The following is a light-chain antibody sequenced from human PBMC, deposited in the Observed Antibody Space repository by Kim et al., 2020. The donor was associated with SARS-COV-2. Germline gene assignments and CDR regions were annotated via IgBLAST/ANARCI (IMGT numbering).Light chain of an antibody. V-gene: IGKV3-11*01. CDR1: HSISIY. J-gene: IGKJ4*01. CDR2: DAS. Sequence: PGARATLSCRAGHSISIYVAWYQHKPGQAPRLLIYDASNRATGIPDRFSGSGSGTDFTLTICSLEPEDFAIYYCQQRNNWPPAVTFGGGTKVDIK. CDR3: QQRNNWPPAVT.